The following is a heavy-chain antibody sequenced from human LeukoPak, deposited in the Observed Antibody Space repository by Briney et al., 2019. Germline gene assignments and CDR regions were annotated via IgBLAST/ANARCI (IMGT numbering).Heavy chain of an antibody. J-gene: IGHJ3*01. D-gene: IGHD2/OR15-2a*01. CDR3: ARHQNSGGAFDL. CDR1: GSRFTSYW. Sequence: GQSLKISCKGSGSRFTSYWIGWVRQMPGKGLEWMGIIYPGDSDTRYSPSFQCQVTISADKSISTAYLQWSSLKASDTAMYYCARHQNSGGAFDLWGQGTMSPSLQ. V-gene: IGHV5-51*01. CDR2: IYPGDSDT.